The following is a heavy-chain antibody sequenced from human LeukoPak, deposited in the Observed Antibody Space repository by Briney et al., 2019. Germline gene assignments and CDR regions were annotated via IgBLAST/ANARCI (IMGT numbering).Heavy chain of an antibody. CDR2: IYPNRGGT. CDR3: ARAYDGSGNLDY. V-gene: IGHV1-2*02. Sequence: ASVKVSCKGSGYTFTDYYMHWVRQAPGQGREGMGWIYPNRGGTNYTQKFQGRVTMTRDTSINTPYMELSRPRSDDTAVYYCARAYDGSGNLDYWGQGTLVTVSS. CDR1: GYTFTDYY. D-gene: IGHD3-22*01. J-gene: IGHJ4*02.